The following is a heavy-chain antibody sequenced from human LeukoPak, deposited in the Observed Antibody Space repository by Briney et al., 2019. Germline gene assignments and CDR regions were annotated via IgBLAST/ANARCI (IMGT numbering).Heavy chain of an antibody. CDR1: GGSISSYY. CDR3: ARETYGDYEFY. D-gene: IGHD4-17*01. CDR2: IYYSGST. Sequence: SETLSLTCTVSGGSISSYYWSWIRQPPGKGLEWIGYIYYSGSTNYNPSLKSRVTISVDTSKNQFSLKLSSVTAADTAVYYCARETYGDYEFYWGQGTLVTVSS. V-gene: IGHV4-59*12. J-gene: IGHJ4*02.